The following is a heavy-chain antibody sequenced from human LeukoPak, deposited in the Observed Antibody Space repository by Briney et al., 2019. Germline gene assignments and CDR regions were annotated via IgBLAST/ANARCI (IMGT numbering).Heavy chain of an antibody. CDR3: ATGQGNYNPFDY. CDR2: ISSSGSTI. D-gene: IGHD1-7*01. Sequence: GGSLRLSCAASGFTFSSYEMNWVRQAPGKGLEWVSYISSSGSTIYYADSVKGRFTISRDNAKNSLYLQMNSLRAEDTAVYYCATGQGNYNPFDYWGQGTLVTVSS. J-gene: IGHJ4*02. CDR1: GFTFSSYE. V-gene: IGHV3-48*03.